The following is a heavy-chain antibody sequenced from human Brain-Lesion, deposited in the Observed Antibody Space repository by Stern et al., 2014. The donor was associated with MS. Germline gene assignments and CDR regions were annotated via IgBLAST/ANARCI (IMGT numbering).Heavy chain of an antibody. CDR1: GYNFTGYY. V-gene: IGHV1-2*04. J-gene: IGHJ4*02. D-gene: IGHD3-22*01. Sequence: QVQLGQSGAEVKKPGASVKVSCKASGYNFTGYYMHWVRQAPGQGLEWMGWINPKSGGTNYAQKFQGWVTMTRDTSINTAYMELSRLRSDDTAVYYCATYYYDSTGYNDCWGQGTLVTVSS. CDR3: ATYYYDSTGYNDC. CDR2: INPKSGGT.